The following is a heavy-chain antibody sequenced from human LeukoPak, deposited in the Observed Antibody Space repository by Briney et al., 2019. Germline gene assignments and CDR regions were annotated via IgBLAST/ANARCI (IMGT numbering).Heavy chain of an antibody. J-gene: IGHJ4*02. CDR3: AKDGARGAAIKGDYGDYAGHFDY. Sequence: ASVKVSCKASGYTFTSYDINWVRQATGQGLEWMGWMNPNSGNTGYAQKFQGRVTMTRDTSTSTVYMELSSLRAEDTAVYYCAKDGARGAAIKGDYGDYAGHFDYWGQGTLVTVSS. D-gene: IGHD4-17*01. CDR1: GYTFTSYD. V-gene: IGHV1-8*01. CDR2: MNPNSGNT.